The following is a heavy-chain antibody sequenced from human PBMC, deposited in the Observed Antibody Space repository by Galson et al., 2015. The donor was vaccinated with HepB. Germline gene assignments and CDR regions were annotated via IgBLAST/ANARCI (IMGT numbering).Heavy chain of an antibody. D-gene: IGHD3-10*01. CDR3: VKGWGVRGLILDY. CDR2: IYSGGGT. J-gene: IGHJ4*02. CDR1: GFTFSSYG. Sequence: SLRLSCAASGFTFSSYGMHWVRQAPGKGLEWVSVIYSGGGTFYADSVKGRFTISRDNFKNTLYLQMSSLRTEDTALYYCVKGWGVRGLILDYWGQGTLVTVSS. V-gene: IGHV3-NL1*01.